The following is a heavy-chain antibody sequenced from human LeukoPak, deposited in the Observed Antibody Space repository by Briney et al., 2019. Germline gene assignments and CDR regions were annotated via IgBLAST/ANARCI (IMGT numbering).Heavy chain of an antibody. J-gene: IGHJ4*02. CDR2: ISSSSYI. CDR3: AREKKQWPSYYFDY. D-gene: IGHD6-19*01. CDR1: GFTFSSYS. Sequence: GGSLRLSCAASGFTFSSYSMNWVRQAPGKGLEWVSSISSSSYIYYADSVKGRFTISRDNSKNTLYLQMNSLRAEDTAVYYCAREKKQWPSYYFDYWGQGTLVTVSS. V-gene: IGHV3-21*01.